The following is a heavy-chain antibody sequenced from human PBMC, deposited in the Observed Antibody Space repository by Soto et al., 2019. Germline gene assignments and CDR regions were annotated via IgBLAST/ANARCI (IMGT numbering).Heavy chain of an antibody. J-gene: IGHJ4*02. Sequence: VGSLRLSCAASGFTFSTYSMNWVRQAPGKGLEWVSSISSSSTIYYADSVKGRFTISRDNAQNSLYLQMHSLRAEDTAVYYCARERGSGWTFDYWGQGTLVTVSS. CDR2: ISSSSTI. CDR1: GFTFSTYS. CDR3: ARERGSGWTFDY. D-gene: IGHD6-19*01. V-gene: IGHV3-48*01.